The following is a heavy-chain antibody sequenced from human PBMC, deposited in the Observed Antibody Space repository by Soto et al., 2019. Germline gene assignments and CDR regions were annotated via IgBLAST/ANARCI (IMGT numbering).Heavy chain of an antibody. CDR1: GFDFNSYW. J-gene: IGHJ4*02. V-gene: IGHV3-20*04. CDR3: ANLPLYGSGFDC. D-gene: IGHD3-10*01. CDR2: ISWNGDAT. Sequence: EVQLVESGGGSVQPGESLRLSCVGSGFDFNSYWMGWVRQAPGKGPQWVSGISWNGDATGYADSVKGRFTISRDNAKNSLYLQMDSLKSEDTAMYYCANLPLYGSGFDCWGQGTLVTVSS.